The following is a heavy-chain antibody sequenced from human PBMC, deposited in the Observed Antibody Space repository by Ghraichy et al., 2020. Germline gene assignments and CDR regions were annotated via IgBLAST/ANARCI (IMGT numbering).Heavy chain of an antibody. D-gene: IGHD2-15*01. CDR3: AKGPYCTGGMCYSRGLD. V-gene: IGHV3-30*18. CDR1: GFTFSSYG. J-gene: IGHJ4*02. CDR2: ISYDGSKK. Sequence: GGSLRLSCAASGFTFSSYGMYWVRQAPGMRLEWVADISYDGSKKYYADSVKGRFTISRDNPKNTLFLQVSSLRPDDTALYYCAKGPYCTGGMCYSRGLDWGQGTLVTVSS.